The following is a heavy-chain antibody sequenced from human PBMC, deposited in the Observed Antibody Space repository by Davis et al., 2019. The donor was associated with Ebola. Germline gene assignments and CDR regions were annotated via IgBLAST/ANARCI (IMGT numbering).Heavy chain of an antibody. CDR1: GGSFSGYY. CDR3: ARDLGSRADY. Sequence: SETLSLTCAVYGGSFSGYYWSWIRQPPGKGLEWIGEINHSGSTNYNPSLKSRFTISVDTSMNQFSLKLSSVTAADTAVYYCARDLGSRADYWGQGTLVTVSS. CDR2: INHSGST. D-gene: IGHD3-10*01. V-gene: IGHV4-34*01. J-gene: IGHJ4*02.